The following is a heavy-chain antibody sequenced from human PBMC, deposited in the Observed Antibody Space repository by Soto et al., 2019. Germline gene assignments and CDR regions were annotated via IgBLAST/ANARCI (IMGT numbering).Heavy chain of an antibody. CDR1: GGTFSSYA. V-gene: IGHV1-69*06. Sequence: SVNVSCKDSGGTFSSYAISWVRQAPGQGLEWMGGIIPIFGTANYAQKFQGRVTITADKSTSTAYMELSSLRSEDTAVYYCARVGEGYDSQIDYWGQGTLVPSPQ. D-gene: IGHD5-12*01. CDR2: IIPIFGTA. J-gene: IGHJ4*02. CDR3: ARVGEGYDSQIDY.